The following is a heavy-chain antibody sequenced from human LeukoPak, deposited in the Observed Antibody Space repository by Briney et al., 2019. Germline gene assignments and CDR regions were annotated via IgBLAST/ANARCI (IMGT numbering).Heavy chain of an antibody. J-gene: IGHJ6*03. CDR3: ARGYNWRFGEFPLGYYMDV. Sequence: ASVKVSCKASGYTFTSYEINWVRQATGQGLEWMGWVNPNSGNTGYAQNFQGRVTITRNTSISTAYMELSSLRSEDTAVYYCARGYNWRFGEFPLGYYMDVWGKGTTVTASS. CDR2: VNPNSGNT. CDR1: GYTFTSYE. V-gene: IGHV1-8*03. D-gene: IGHD3-10*01.